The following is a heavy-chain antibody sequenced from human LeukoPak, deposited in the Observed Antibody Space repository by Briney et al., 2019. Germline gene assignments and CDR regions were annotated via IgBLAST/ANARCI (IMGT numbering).Heavy chain of an antibody. CDR3: ARDGAGYNFRDFDY. V-gene: IGHV7-4-1*02. J-gene: IGHJ4*02. Sequence: ASVKVSCKASGYTFTSYAMNWVRQAPGQGLEWMGWINTNTGNPTYAQGFTGRFVFSLDTSVSTSYLQISSLKTEDTAVYYCARDGAGYNFRDFDYWAREPWSPSPQ. CDR1: GYTFTSYA. CDR2: INTNTGNP. D-gene: IGHD5-24*01.